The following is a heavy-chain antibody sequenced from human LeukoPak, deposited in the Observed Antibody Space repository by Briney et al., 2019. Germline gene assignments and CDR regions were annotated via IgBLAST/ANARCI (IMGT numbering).Heavy chain of an antibody. CDR1: GFPFNTYA. J-gene: IGHJ3*01. CDR3: TRDSALLGVAFDL. CDR2: ISSNGDNT. Sequence: GGSLRLSCSASGFPFNTYAIHWVRQAPGKGLEYVAGISSNGDNTDFADSAKGRFTISRDNSRSTLFLQMNSLRAEDTAVYFCTRDSALLGVAFDLWGQGTVVTVSS. D-gene: IGHD2-15*01. V-gene: IGHV3-64D*06.